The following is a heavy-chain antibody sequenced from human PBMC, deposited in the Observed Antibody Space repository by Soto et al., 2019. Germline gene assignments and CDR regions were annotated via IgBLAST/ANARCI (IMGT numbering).Heavy chain of an antibody. V-gene: IGHV3-15*01. CDR3: TASALYDYVWGSYPWY. Sequence: GGSLRLSCAASGFTFSNAWMSWVRQAPGKGLEWVSRIKSKTDGGTTDYAAPVKGRFTISRDDSKNTLYLQMDSLKTEDTAVYYCTASALYDYVWGSYPWYWGQGTLVTVSS. CDR2: IKSKTDGGTT. D-gene: IGHD3-16*01. CDR1: GFTFSNAW. J-gene: IGHJ4*02.